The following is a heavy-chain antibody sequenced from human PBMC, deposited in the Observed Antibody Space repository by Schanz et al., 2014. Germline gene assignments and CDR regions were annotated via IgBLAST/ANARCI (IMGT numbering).Heavy chain of an antibody. CDR1: GFTLSNYA. CDR3: VSSGSYSSYAF. Sequence: VQLVESGGGLAQPGGSLRLSCAASGFTLSNYAMSWVRQAPGKGLEWVSTIGTSGGTNYAESVKGRFTISRDNSKNTLYLQMNSLRAEDTAVYHCVSSGSYSSYAFWGQGTLVTVSS. J-gene: IGHJ4*02. V-gene: IGHV3-23*04. D-gene: IGHD3-10*01. CDR2: IGTSGGT.